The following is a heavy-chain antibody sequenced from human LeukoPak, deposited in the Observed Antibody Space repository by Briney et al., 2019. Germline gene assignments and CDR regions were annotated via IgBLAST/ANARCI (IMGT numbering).Heavy chain of an antibody. V-gene: IGHV3-30*18. Sequence: GGSLRLSRAASGFTFSSYGMHWVRQAPGKGLEWVAVISYDGSNKYYADSVKGRFTISRDNSKNTLYLQMNSLRAEDTAVYYCAKDQNGGYFDWLFHSDGMDVWGQGTTVTVSS. J-gene: IGHJ6*02. CDR3: AKDQNGGYFDWLFHSDGMDV. CDR1: GFTFSSYG. D-gene: IGHD3-9*01. CDR2: ISYDGSNK.